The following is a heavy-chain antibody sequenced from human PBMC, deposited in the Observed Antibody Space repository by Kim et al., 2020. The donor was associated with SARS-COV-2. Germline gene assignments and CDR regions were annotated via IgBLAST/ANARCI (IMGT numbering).Heavy chain of an antibody. CDR1: GFTFSSYW. CDR2: IKQDGSEK. D-gene: IGHD3-9*01. Sequence: GGSLRLSCAASGFTFSSYWMSWVRQAPGKGLEWVANIKQDGSEKYYVDSVKGRFTISRDNAKNSLYLQMNSLRAEDTAVYYCARVRNKNYDILTGYRALDYWGQGTLVTVSS. V-gene: IGHV3-7*04. J-gene: IGHJ4*02. CDR3: ARVRNKNYDILTGYRALDY.